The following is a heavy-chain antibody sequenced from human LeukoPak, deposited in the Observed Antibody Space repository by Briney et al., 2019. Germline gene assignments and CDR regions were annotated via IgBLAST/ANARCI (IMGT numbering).Heavy chain of an antibody. Sequence: SQTLSLTCTVSGGSISSGSYYWSWIRQPAGKELEWIGHIYTSGTSNYNPSLRSRVTISLDTSKNQFSLKLNSVTAADTAVYYCARALYWSSWTLVLDYWGQGTLVTVSS. CDR2: IYTSGTS. D-gene: IGHD6-13*01. CDR1: GGSISSGSYY. CDR3: ARALYWSSWTLVLDY. J-gene: IGHJ4*02. V-gene: IGHV4-61*09.